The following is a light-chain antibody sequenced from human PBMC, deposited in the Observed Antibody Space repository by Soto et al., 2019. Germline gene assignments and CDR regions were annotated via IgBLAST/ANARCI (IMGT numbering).Light chain of an antibody. CDR3: SSYTSSSTWV. CDR2: EVS. CDR1: TSDIASYKF. V-gene: IGLV2-14*01. J-gene: IGLJ3*02. Sequence: QSALTQPASVSGSPGQSITISCTGTTSDIASYKFVSWFQHHPGKAPKLLIYEVSNRPSGVSNRFSGSKSGNTASLTISGLQAEDEADYYCSSYTSSSTWVFGGGTKLTVL.